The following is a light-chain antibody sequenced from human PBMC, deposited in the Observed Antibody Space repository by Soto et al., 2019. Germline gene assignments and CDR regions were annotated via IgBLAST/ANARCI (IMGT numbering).Light chain of an antibody. CDR3: QQYDSFWT. Sequence: DVQMTQSPSTLSASVGDRVTITCRASQSISSWLAWYQQKPGKAPKLLIYDASNLETGVPSRFSGSGSGTEFTLTISSLRPDDFATYYCQQYDSFWTFGQGTKVDIK. J-gene: IGKJ1*01. CDR1: QSISSW. CDR2: DAS. V-gene: IGKV1-5*01.